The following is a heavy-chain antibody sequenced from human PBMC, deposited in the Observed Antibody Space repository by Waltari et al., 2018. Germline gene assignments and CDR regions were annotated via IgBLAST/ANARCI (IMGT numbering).Heavy chain of an antibody. CDR3: AREEGATEGMDV. CDR2: INHSGST. Sequence: QVQLQQWGAGLLKPSETLSLTCAVYGGSFSGYYWSWIRQPPGKGLEWIGEINHSGSTNYNPSLKSRVTISVDTSTNQFSLKLSSVTAEDTAVYYCAREEGATEGMDVWGQGTTVTVSS. D-gene: IGHD1-1*01. J-gene: IGHJ6*02. V-gene: IGHV4-34*01. CDR1: GGSFSGYY.